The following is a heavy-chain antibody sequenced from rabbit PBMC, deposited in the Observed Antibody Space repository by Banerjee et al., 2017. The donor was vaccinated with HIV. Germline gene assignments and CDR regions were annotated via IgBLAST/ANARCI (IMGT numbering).Heavy chain of an antibody. CDR2: IYTDISGST. J-gene: IGHJ4*01. CDR1: GFDLTTYY. CDR3: ARIGTSGWGEWTYYFDL. V-gene: IGHV1S45*01. D-gene: IGHD4-1*01. Sequence: QEQLKETGGGLVQPGGSLTLSCKASGFDLTTYYMCWVRQAPGKGLEWIACIYTDISGSTDYASWAKGRFTISKTSSTTVTLQMTSLTAADTATYFCARIGTSGWGEWTYYFDLWGPGTLVPS.